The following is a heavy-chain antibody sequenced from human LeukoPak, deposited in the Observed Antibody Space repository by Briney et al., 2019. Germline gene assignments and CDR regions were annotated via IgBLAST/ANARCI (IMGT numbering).Heavy chain of an antibody. V-gene: IGHV1-2*02. CDR1: GYTFTGYY. J-gene: IGHJ4*02. CDR2: INPNSGGT. CDR3: AREGSGYPY. D-gene: IGHD5-12*01. Sequence: GASLKVSCKAAGYTFTGYYMHWVRQAPGQGLKWMGWINPNSGGTNYAQKFQRRVTMTRDTSISTAYMEVSRLTSDDTAVFYCAREGSGYPYWGQGTLVTVSS.